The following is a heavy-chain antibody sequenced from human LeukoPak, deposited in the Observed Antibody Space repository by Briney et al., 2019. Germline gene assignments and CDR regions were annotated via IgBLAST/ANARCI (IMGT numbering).Heavy chain of an antibody. CDR1: GFSVISNY. J-gene: IGHJ4*02. D-gene: IGHD5-18*01. CDR2: ISWNSGSI. V-gene: IGHV3-9*01. CDR3: AKTRGYSYDDSWDY. Sequence: GGSLRLSCAASGFSVISNYMSWVRQAPGKGLEWVSGISWNSGSIGYADSVKGRFTISRDNAKNSLYLQMNSLRAEDTALYYCAKTRGYSYDDSWDYWGQGTLVTVSS.